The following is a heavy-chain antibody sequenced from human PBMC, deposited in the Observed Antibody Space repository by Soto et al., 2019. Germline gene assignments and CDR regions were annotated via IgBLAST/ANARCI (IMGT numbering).Heavy chain of an antibody. V-gene: IGHV1-69*02. CDR2: IIPILGIA. CDR1: GGTFSSYT. J-gene: IGHJ6*02. D-gene: IGHD2-15*01. Sequence: SVKVSCKASGGTFSSYTISWVRQAPGQGLEWMGRIIPILGIAKYSQKFQGRVTITRDTSASTAYMELSSLRSEDTAVYYCARASGVVVAATPYYYYGMDVWGQGTTVTVSS. CDR3: ARASGVVVAATPYYYYGMDV.